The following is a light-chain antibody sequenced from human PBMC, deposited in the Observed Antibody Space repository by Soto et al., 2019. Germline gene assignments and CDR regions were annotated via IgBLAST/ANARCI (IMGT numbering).Light chain of an antibody. CDR3: QQYNSYPWT. Sequence: DIQMTQTPSTLSASVGDRVTITCRASQNITRWLAWFQQQPGTAPKPLIYATSTLHSGVPSRFTGSGSGTEFTLTITSLQPEDFVTYYCQQYNSYPWTFGQGTKVDI. CDR2: ATS. V-gene: IGKV1-5*01. J-gene: IGKJ1*01. CDR1: QNITRW.